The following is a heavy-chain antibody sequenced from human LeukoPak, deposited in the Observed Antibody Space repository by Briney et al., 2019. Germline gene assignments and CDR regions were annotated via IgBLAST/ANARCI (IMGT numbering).Heavy chain of an antibody. D-gene: IGHD1-26*01. V-gene: IGHV4-39*02. J-gene: IGHJ4*02. Sequence: PSETLSLTCTVSSGSINNNTFYWGWVRQPPGRGLEWLGSLYYSGSTYYNPSLKSRIAISVGTSKNHFSLKMRSVTAADTAVYYCARRSDSGSDDGEDYFDNWGQGTLVTVSS. CDR2: LYYSGST. CDR1: SGSINNNTFY. CDR3: ARRSDSGSDDGEDYFDN.